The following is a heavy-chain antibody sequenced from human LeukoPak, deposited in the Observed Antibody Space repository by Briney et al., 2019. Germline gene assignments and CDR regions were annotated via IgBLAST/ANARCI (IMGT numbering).Heavy chain of an antibody. CDR1: GGSISSGGYS. D-gene: IGHD3-10*01. CDR3: AGSTPKGYGSGLYYGMDV. V-gene: IGHV4-30-2*01. CDR2: IYHSGST. Sequence: PSETLSLTCAVSGGSISSGGYSWSWIQQPPGKGLEWIGYIYHSGSTYYNPSLKSLVTISVDRSENQFSLKLSSVTAADTAVYYCAGSTPKGYGSGLYYGMDVWGKGTTVTVSS. J-gene: IGHJ6*04.